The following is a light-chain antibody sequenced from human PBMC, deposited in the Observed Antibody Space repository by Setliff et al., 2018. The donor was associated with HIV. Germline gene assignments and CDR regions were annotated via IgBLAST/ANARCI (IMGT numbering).Light chain of an antibody. CDR1: SSNIGSNT. CDR3: AAWDDSLNGEV. J-gene: IGLJ1*01. CDR2: KSD. Sequence: QGPSASGTPGQRVTVSCSGSSSNIGSNTVNWYQQLPGTAPKLLIYKSDQRPSGVPDRFSGSKSGTSASLAISGLQSEDEADYYCAAWDDSLNGEVFGTGTKGTVL. V-gene: IGLV1-44*01.